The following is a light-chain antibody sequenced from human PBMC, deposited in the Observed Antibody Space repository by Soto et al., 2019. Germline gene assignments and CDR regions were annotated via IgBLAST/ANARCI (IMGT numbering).Light chain of an antibody. Sequence: EIVLTQSPGTLSLSPGERATLSCGASQSLSSYLAWYQQKPGQAPRLLIYGASCRATGIPDRFSGSGSGTDFNLTISRLEPEDFAVYYCRQYGSSPSYTFGQGTTLEIK. CDR1: QSLSSY. J-gene: IGKJ2*01. V-gene: IGKV3-20*01. CDR2: GAS. CDR3: RQYGSSPSYT.